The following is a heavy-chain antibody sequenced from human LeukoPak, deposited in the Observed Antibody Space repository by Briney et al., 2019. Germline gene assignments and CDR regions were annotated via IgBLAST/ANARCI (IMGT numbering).Heavy chain of an antibody. CDR1: GGSFSGYY. CDR3: ARGVPDSSGYYSFLRPNFDY. V-gene: IGHV4-34*01. D-gene: IGHD3-22*01. Sequence: SETLSLTCAVYGGSFSGYYWSWIRQPPGKGLEWIGEINHSGSTNYNPSLKSRVTISVDTSKNQFSLKLSSVTAADTAVYYCARGVPDSSGYYSFLRPNFDYWGQGTLVTVSS. J-gene: IGHJ4*02. CDR2: INHSGST.